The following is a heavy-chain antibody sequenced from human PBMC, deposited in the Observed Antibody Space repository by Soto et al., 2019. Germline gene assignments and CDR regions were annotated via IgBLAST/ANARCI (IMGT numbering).Heavy chain of an antibody. CDR1: GFTVSSNY. CDR2: IYSGGST. V-gene: IGHV3-66*01. Sequence: EVQLVESGGGLVQPGGSLRLSCAASGFTVSSNYMSWVRQAPGTGLEWVPVIYSGGSTYYVDSVKGRFTISINNSKHTLYLQMNTLRAEDTAVYYCASDIPEYYYASSGYCSYWGQGTLVTVSS. J-gene: IGHJ4*02. CDR3: ASDIPEYYYASSGYCSY. D-gene: IGHD3-22*01.